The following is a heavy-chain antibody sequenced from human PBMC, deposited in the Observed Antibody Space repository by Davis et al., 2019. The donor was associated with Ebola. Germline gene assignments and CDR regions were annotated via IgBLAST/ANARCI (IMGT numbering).Heavy chain of an antibody. CDR1: GFTFSTFS. Sequence: GGSLRLSCAASGFTFSTFSMNWVRQSPDKGLEWVAIISFDGSTKYYADSVKGRFTISRDNSESTVLLHMNSLRAEDTALYYCARDFGLAAAGTAFDYWGQGTLVTVSS. D-gene: IGHD6-13*01. V-gene: IGHV3-30*04. J-gene: IGHJ4*02. CDR2: ISFDGSTK. CDR3: ARDFGLAAAGTAFDY.